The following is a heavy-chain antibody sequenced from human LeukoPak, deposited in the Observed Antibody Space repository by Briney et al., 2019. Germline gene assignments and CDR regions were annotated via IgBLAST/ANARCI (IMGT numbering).Heavy chain of an antibody. CDR1: GGTFSSYA. CDR2: IIPIFGTA. CDR3: ARGDSQGTYDY. V-gene: IGHV1-69*05. D-gene: IGHD1-7*01. Sequence: GASVKVSCKASGGTFSSYAISWVRQAPGQGLEWMGGIIPIFGTANYAQKLQGRVTITTDESTSTAYMELSSLRSEDTAVYYCARGDSQGTYDYWGQGTLVTVSS. J-gene: IGHJ4*02.